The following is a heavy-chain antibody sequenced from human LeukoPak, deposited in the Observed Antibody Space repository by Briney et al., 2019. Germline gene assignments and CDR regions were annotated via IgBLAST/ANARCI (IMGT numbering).Heavy chain of an antibody. Sequence: ASVKVSCKASGYTFTGYYMHWVRQAPGQGLEWMGWINPNGGGTNYAQKFQGRVTMTRDTSISTAYMELSRLRSDDTAVYYCARAPYGSMTTQDYWGQGTLVTVSS. V-gene: IGHV1-2*02. D-gene: IGHD4-17*01. CDR1: GYTFTGYY. CDR2: INPNGGGT. J-gene: IGHJ4*02. CDR3: ARAPYGSMTTQDY.